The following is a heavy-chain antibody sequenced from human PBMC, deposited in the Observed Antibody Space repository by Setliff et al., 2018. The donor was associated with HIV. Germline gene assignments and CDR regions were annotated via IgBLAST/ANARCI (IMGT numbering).Heavy chain of an antibody. CDR1: GASISSSNW. CDR3: ARDLRFDP. J-gene: IGHJ5*02. V-gene: IGHV4-4*02. CDR2: IYHSGST. Sequence: PSETLSLTCAVSGASISSSNWWSWVRQPPGKGLEWIGQIYHSGSTIYNPSLKTRVTISVDKSKNYFSLKMIPVTAADTAMYYCARDLRFDPWGQGTLVTVSS.